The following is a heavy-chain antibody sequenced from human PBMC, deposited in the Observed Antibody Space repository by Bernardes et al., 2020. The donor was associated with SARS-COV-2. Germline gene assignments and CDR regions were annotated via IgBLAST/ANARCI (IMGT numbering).Heavy chain of an antibody. V-gene: IGHV3-7*01. CDR2: IKDDGSQR. J-gene: IGHJ4*02. Sequence: GSLRLSCAASGFTFSSYWMSWARQTPGKGLEWVSNIKDDGSQRSSVDSLRGRFTISRDNAKNLLYLQMNSLRAEDTAVDYFAIIDEVTGRDYWCQVTLVTVSS. CDR1: GFTFSSYW. CDR3: AIIDEVTGRDY. D-gene: IGHD6-19*01.